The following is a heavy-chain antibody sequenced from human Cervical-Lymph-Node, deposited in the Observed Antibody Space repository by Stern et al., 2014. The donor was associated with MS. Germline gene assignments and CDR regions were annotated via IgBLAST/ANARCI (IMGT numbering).Heavy chain of an antibody. Sequence: VQLVQSGAEVKKPGASVKVSCKASGYTFTGYYMHWVRQAPGQGLEWMGWIHPNSGGTNYAQKFQGWVTMTRDTSISTAYMELSRLRSDDTAVYYCARGAGYLVGAIGYYFDYWGQGTLVTVSS. D-gene: IGHD1-26*01. CDR2: IHPNSGGT. V-gene: IGHV1-2*04. J-gene: IGHJ4*02. CDR3: ARGAGYLVGAIGYYFDY. CDR1: GYTFTGYY.